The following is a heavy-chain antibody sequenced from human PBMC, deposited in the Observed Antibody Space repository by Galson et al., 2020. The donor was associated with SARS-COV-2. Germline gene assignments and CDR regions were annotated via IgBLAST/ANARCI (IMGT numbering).Heavy chain of an antibody. CDR2: ISGSGGST. V-gene: IGHV3-23*01. D-gene: IGHD3-22*01. CDR1: GFTFSNYA. J-gene: IGHJ4*02. Sequence: GESLKISCAASGFTFSNYAMTWVRQAPGKGLEWVSAISGSGGSTYYADSVKGRFTISRDNSKNTLYLQMNSLRAEDTAVYYCAKGYYDSSGYFDYWGQGTLVIVSS. CDR3: AKGYYDSSGYFDY.